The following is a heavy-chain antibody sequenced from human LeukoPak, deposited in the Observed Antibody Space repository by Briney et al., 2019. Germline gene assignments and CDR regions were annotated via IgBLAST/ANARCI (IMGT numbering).Heavy chain of an antibody. J-gene: IGHJ5*02. Sequence: SETLSLTCRDYGGSSSDYYWSWIRQPPGKGLECIGEINQSGHTNYNPSLTSRVTLSVETSKYQISLRLTSVTAADTAVYYCARVTYDSGSYHGRFDPWGQGTLVTVSS. D-gene: IGHD3-10*01. CDR3: ARVTYDSGSYHGRFDP. V-gene: IGHV4-34*01. CDR1: GGSSSDYY. CDR2: INQSGHT.